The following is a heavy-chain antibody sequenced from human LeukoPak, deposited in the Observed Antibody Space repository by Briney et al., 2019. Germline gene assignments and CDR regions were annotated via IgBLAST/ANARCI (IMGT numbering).Heavy chain of an antibody. CDR1: GGSFSDYF. Sequence: SETLSLTCAVYGGSFSDYFWGWIRQPPGKGLEGIGEINHSGRTYHNPSLKSRVTISVDTSKNHFSLNLSSVTAADTAVYYCARDVVVVPAAIHYGMDVWGQGTTVTVSS. D-gene: IGHD2-2*01. V-gene: IGHV4-34*01. CDR3: ARDVVVVPAAIHYGMDV. J-gene: IGHJ6*02. CDR2: INHSGRT.